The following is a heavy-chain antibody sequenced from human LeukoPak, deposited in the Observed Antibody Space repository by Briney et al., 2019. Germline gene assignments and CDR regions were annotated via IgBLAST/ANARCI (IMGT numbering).Heavy chain of an antibody. Sequence: GGPLRLSCETAGFTFSSYVMHWVRRTPGKGLVWVSRISHDGFISYADSVKGRFTISRDNAKNTLILQMNSLRAEDTAVYYCARDWVHKIDYWGRGTLVTVSS. CDR1: GFTFSSYV. J-gene: IGHJ4*02. CDR3: ARDWVHKIDY. V-gene: IGHV3-74*01. D-gene: IGHD3-16*01. CDR2: ISHDGFI.